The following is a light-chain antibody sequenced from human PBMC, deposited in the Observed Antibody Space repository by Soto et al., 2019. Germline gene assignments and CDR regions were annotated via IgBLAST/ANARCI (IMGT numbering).Light chain of an antibody. CDR1: QSVSSY. CDR3: QQYSISPIT. CDR2: DAS. J-gene: IGKJ5*01. Sequence: EIVLTQSPATLSLSPGERATLYCRASQSVSSYLAWYQQKPGQAPRLLIYDASNRATGIPARFSGSGSGTDFTLTIYRLEPEDIAVYYCQQYSISPITFGQGTRLEI. V-gene: IGKV3-11*01.